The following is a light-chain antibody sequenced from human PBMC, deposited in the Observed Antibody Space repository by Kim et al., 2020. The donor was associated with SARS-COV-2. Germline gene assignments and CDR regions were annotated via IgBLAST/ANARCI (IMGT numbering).Light chain of an antibody. CDR2: TTN. CDR3: AAWEDSPDGYVV. J-gene: IGLJ2*01. Sequence: GVTISCSGSSSNNETNTVNGYQQLPGTAPKPLIHTTNQRPSGVPDRFSGSRFGTSASLTISGLQSEDEADYFCAAWEDSPDGYVVFGGGTKLTVL. CDR1: SSNNETNT. V-gene: IGLV1-44*01.